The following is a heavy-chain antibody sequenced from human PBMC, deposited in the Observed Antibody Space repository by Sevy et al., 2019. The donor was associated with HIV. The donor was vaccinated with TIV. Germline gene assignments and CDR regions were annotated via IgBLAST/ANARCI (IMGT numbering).Heavy chain of an antibody. V-gene: IGHV4-34*01. CDR2: INHSGST. J-gene: IGHJ4*02. Sequence: SETLSLTCAVYGGSFSGYYWSWIRQPPGKGLEWIGEINHSGSTNYNPSLKSRVTISVDTSKNQFSLKLSSVTVADTAVYYCARGQRGYCSGGSCYSGDYWGQGTLVTVSS. CDR3: ARGQRGYCSGGSCYSGDY. CDR1: GGSFSGYY. D-gene: IGHD2-15*01.